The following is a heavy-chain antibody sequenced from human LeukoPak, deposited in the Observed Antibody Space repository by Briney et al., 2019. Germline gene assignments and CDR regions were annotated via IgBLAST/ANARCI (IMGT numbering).Heavy chain of an antibody. J-gene: IGHJ6*02. CDR1: GFTFSTSG. Sequence: GGSLRLSCVATGFTFSTSGMHWVRQAPGKGLEWVADISYDGSDKYYAGSVKGRFTISRDNSENTLYLQMNSLRAEDTAVYYCAKESRGSMDVWGQGTTVTVSS. CDR3: AKESRGSMDV. D-gene: IGHD3-10*01. CDR2: ISYDGSDK. V-gene: IGHV3-30*18.